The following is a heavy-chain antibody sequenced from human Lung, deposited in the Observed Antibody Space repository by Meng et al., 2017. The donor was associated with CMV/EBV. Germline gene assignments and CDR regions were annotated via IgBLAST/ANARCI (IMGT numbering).Heavy chain of an antibody. V-gene: IGHV1-46*01. J-gene: IGHJ5*02. CDR2: INPSGGAT. Sequence: ASXXVSCKASGYPFTNYYLHWVRQAPGQGFEWMGLINPSGGATDYAQKFQGRVTMTTDTSASTVYMELRSLTSEDTALYYCARDQSLRVWLDLWGQGTLVTVSS. CDR1: GYPFTNYY. CDR3: ARDQSLRVWLDL.